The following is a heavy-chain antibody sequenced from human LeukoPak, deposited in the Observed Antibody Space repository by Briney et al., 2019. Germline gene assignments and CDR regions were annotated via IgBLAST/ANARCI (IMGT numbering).Heavy chain of an antibody. D-gene: IGHD3-10*01. J-gene: IGHJ6*02. CDR2: ISSSSSYI. Sequence: GGSLGLSCAASGFTFSSYSMNWVRQAPGKGLEWVSSISSSSSYIYYADSVKGRFTISRDNAKNSLYLQMNSLRAEDTAVYYCARALGDADGMDVWGQGTTVTVSS. CDR1: GFTFSSYS. CDR3: ARALGDADGMDV. V-gene: IGHV3-21*01.